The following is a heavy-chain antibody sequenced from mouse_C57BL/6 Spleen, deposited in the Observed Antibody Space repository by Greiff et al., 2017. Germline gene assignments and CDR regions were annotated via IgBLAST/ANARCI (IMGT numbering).Heavy chain of an antibody. CDR2: IYPGDGGT. Sequence: VQLPDSHAELVTPGPSVNISCKVSGYTFTDHTIHWMTERPPRGMEWIGYIYPGDGGTKYNVKVKGKATLTADKSSSTAYMQLNSLTSEDSAVYFCARSYYYGSSWFAYWGQGTLVTVSA. CDR1: GYTFTDHT. J-gene: IGHJ3*01. V-gene: IGHV1-78*01. D-gene: IGHD1-1*01. CDR3: ARSYYYGSSWFAY.